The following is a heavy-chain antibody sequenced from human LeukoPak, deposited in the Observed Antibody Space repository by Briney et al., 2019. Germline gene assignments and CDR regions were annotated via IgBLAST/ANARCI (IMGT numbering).Heavy chain of an antibody. CDR1: GYTFTGYY. CDR3: ARDHPYSSSWYGDY. D-gene: IGHD6-13*01. V-gene: IGHV1-2*02. CDR2: INPNSGGT. J-gene: IGHJ4*02. Sequence: ASVKVSCKASGYTFTGYYMHWVRQAPGQGLEWMGWINPNSGGTNYAQKLQGRVTMPTDTSTSTAYMELRSLRSDDTAVYYCARDHPYSSSWYGDYWGQGTLVTVSS.